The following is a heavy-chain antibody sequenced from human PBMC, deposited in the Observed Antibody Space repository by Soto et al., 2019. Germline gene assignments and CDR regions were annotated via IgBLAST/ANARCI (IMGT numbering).Heavy chain of an antibody. CDR3: ARKLPVTGAYDAVDF. J-gene: IGHJ3*01. D-gene: IGHD6-19*01. CDR2: ISSSGGTT. CDR1: RFTFGDFP. Sequence: EVQLLESGGGLVQPGGSLRLSCEASRFTFGDFPMSWVRQAPGKGLEWVSAISSSGGTTIYGGSVKGRFTISRDNSQNTLYLQKNSLRAEDTAFYYCARKLPVTGAYDAVDFWGPGTMVSVFS. V-gene: IGHV3-23*01.